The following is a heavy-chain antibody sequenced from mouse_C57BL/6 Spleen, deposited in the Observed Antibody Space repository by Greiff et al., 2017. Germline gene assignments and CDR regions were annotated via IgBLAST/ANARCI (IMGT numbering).Heavy chain of an antibody. Sequence: QVQLQQPGAELVKPGASVKLSCKASGYTFTSYWMHWVKQRPGQGLEWIGMIHPNSGSTNYNEKFKSKATLTVDKSSSTAYMQLSSLTSEDSAVYYCARHYDYGAFDVWGTGTTVTVSS. CDR1: GYTFTSYW. V-gene: IGHV1-64*01. J-gene: IGHJ1*03. CDR3: ARHYDYGAFDV. CDR2: IHPNSGST. D-gene: IGHD2-4*01.